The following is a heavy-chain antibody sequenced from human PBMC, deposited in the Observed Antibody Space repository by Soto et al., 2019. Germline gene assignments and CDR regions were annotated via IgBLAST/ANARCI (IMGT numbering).Heavy chain of an antibody. D-gene: IGHD3-22*01. Sequence: VVSLILSCASSGFTFSSYAMSWVRQAPGKGLEWVPAISGSGGSTYYADSVKGRFTISRDNSKNTLYLQMNSLRAEDTAVYYCAKDTMIVVAPDSFDYWGQGTLVTVSS. J-gene: IGHJ4*02. V-gene: IGHV3-23*01. CDR3: AKDTMIVVAPDSFDY. CDR1: GFTFSSYA. CDR2: ISGSGGST.